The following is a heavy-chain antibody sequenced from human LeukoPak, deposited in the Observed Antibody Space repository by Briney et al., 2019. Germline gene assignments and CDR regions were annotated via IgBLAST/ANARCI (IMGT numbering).Heavy chain of an antibody. CDR2: INPSGGST. V-gene: IGHV1-46*01. D-gene: IGHD3-10*01. Sequence: ASVKVSCKASGGTFSRYGISWVRQAPGQGLKWVGMINPSGGSTNYAQNFQGRVSMTRDMSTNTVYMDLRSLRSEDTAVYYCARDLFGLDYWGQGTLVTVSS. CDR1: GGTFSRYG. CDR3: ARDLFGLDY. J-gene: IGHJ4*02.